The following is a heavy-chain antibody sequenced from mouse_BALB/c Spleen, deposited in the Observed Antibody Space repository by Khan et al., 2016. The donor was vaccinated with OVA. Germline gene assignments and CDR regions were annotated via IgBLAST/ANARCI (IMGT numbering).Heavy chain of an antibody. CDR2: INPSNDYT. J-gene: IGHJ3*01. D-gene: IGHD2-1*01. V-gene: IGHV1-4*01. CDR1: GYTFTSYT. Sequence: QVQLQQSGAELVRPGASLKISCKASGYTFTSYTMHWVNQRPGQGLEWIGYINPSNDYTNYNQQFKHNSTLTAAKSSSTAYMQLTGLTSEESAVYYCTREGRDYGNYGAWFAYWGQGTLVTVSA. CDR3: TREGRDYGNYGAWFAY.